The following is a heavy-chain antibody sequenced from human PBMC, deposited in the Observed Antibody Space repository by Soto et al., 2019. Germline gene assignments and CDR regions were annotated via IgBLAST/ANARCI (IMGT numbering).Heavy chain of an antibody. CDR2: TQYSGNT. CDR1: GASMSSADYY. J-gene: IGHJ6*02. CDR3: VRGLAARPARLRMDL. D-gene: IGHD6-6*01. V-gene: IGHV4-30-4*01. Sequence: SETLSLTCTVSGASMSSADYYWTWIRQPPGKGLEWIGNTQYSGNTYYNPSVKSRVTISVDTSKSQFSLKLSSVTAADTAMYYCVRGLAARPARLRMDLWGPGITVTVSS.